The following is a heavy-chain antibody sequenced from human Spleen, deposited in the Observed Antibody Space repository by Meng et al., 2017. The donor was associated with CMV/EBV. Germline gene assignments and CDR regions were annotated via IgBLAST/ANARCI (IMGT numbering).Heavy chain of an antibody. D-gene: IGHD3-10*01. Sequence: YTFTGYYMHGVRQAPGQGLEWMGWINPNSGGTNYEQKFQGRVTMTRDTSISTAYMELSRLRSDDTAVYYCAHAKGKHGSGSYSALDYWGQGTLVTVSS. CDR1: YTFTGYY. CDR3: AHAKGKHGSGSYSALDY. V-gene: IGHV1-2*02. CDR2: INPNSGGT. J-gene: IGHJ4*02.